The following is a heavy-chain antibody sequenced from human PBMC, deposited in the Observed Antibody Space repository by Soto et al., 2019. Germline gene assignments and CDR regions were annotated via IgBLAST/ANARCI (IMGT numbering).Heavy chain of an antibody. V-gene: IGHV3-30*18. Sequence: GGSLRLSCAASGFTFSSYGMHWVRQAPGKGLEWVAVISHDGSNKYYADSVKGRFTISRDNSKNTLYLQMNSLRAEDTAVYYCAKDARKLAYCGGDCYSGPPYFDYWGQGTLVTVSS. J-gene: IGHJ4*02. CDR3: AKDARKLAYCGGDCYSGPPYFDY. CDR1: GFTFSSYG. CDR2: ISHDGSNK. D-gene: IGHD2-21*02.